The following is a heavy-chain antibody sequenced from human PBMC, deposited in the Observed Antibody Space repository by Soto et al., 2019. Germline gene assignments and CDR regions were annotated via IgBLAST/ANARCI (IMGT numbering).Heavy chain of an antibody. J-gene: IGHJ4*02. Sequence: QVQLLQSGAEVKKPGASVKVSCKASGYTFVNYGVGWVRQAPGQGLEWMGWISAYNGLTNYAQKLQGRVTMTTDTSTSTAYMELRSLKSDDAAVYYCARVSRTDSVIAARHWGQGTLVSVSS. V-gene: IGHV1-18*01. CDR1: GYTFVNYG. CDR2: ISAYNGLT. CDR3: ARVSRTDSVIAARH. D-gene: IGHD2-15*01.